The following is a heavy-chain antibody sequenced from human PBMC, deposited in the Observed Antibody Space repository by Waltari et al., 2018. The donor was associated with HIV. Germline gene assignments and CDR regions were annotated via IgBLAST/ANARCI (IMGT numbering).Heavy chain of an antibody. V-gene: IGHV1-2*06. CDR3: FYYSNTESYGLDV. CDR1: GYTFTAHY. J-gene: IGHJ6*02. D-gene: IGHD3-22*01. CDR2: INPKSGVT. Sequence: QGQLVQSGAEVKKPGASVKVSCKASGYTFTAHYIHWVRQAPGQGLEWMGRINPKSGVTHYAQKFQDRVTVTRDTSITTAYMDLSSLRSDDTARYFCFYYSNTESYGLDVWGQGTTVTVSS.